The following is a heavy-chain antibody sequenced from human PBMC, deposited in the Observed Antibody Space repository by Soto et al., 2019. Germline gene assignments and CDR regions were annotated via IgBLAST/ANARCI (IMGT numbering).Heavy chain of an antibody. V-gene: IGHV3-64D*06. CDR2: ISSNGGST. CDR1: GFTFSSYA. Sequence: QPGGSLRLSCSVSGFTFSSYAMHWVRQAPGKGLLYVSSISSNGGSTYYPDSVKGRFTISRDNSKNTLYLQMSSLRTEDTAVYYCAKDRWVDYWGQGILVTVSS. D-gene: IGHD6-13*01. J-gene: IGHJ4*02. CDR3: AKDRWVDY.